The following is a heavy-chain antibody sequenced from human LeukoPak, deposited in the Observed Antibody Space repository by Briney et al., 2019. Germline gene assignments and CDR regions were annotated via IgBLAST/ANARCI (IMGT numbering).Heavy chain of an antibody. CDR2: INTDGSST. CDR1: GFTFISYG. D-gene: IGHD2-21*02. V-gene: IGHV3-74*01. Sequence: QAGGSLRLSCAASGFTFISYGMQWVRQAPGKGVVWVSRINTDGSSTSYADSVKGRFTVSRDNAKNTLYLQVNSLRAEDAAVYFCTRELPREVTLDYWGQGTLVTVSS. CDR3: TRELPREVTLDY. J-gene: IGHJ4*01.